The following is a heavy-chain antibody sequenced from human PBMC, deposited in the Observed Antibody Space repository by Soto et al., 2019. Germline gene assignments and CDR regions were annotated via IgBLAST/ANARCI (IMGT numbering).Heavy chain of an antibody. Sequence: QVQLVQSGAEVKRPGASVKLSCKASGYTFTKYAIHWVRQAPGQGLEWMEWINAGSGNTKYSQNFQGRVTTTRDTSASTAYMELSSLRAEDTAVYYCARGEGYCSGGICYRWFDPWGQGSLVTVSS. CDR2: INAGSGNT. CDR3: ARGEGYCSGGICYRWFDP. V-gene: IGHV1-3*01. CDR1: GYTFTKYA. D-gene: IGHD2-15*01. J-gene: IGHJ5*02.